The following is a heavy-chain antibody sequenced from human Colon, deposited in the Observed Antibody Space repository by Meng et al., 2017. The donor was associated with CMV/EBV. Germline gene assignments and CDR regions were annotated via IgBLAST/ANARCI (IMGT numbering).Heavy chain of an antibody. CDR1: GSTFTGYY. CDR2: LNPNSGGT. J-gene: IGHJ5*02. V-gene: IGHV1-2*02. CDR3: ARAPYNWNDEGWFDP. Sequence: QLVQSWAGVHTPWASVQVACKPSGSTFTGYYTHWVLPAPGQGLEWMGWLNPNSGGTNYAQKFQGRVTMTRDTSISTAYMELSRLRSDDTAVYYCARAPYNWNDEGWFDPWGQGTLVTVSS. D-gene: IGHD1-20*01.